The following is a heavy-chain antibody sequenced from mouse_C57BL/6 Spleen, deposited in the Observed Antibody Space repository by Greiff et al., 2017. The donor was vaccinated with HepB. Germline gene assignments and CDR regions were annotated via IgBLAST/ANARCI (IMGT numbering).Heavy chain of an antibody. D-gene: IGHD2-1*01. CDR2: ISSGSSSI. CDR1: GFTFSDYG. CDR3: ARSLYGNFDY. V-gene: IGHV5-17*01. J-gene: IGHJ2*01. Sequence: EVKVVESGGGLVKPGGSLKLSCAASGFTFSDYGMHWVRQAPEKGLEWVAYISSGSSSIYYADTVKGRFTISRDNAKNTLFLQMTSLRSEDTAMYYCARSLYGNFDYWGQGTTLTVSS.